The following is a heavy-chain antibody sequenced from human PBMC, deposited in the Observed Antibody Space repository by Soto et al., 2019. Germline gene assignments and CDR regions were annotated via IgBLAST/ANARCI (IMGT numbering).Heavy chain of an antibody. V-gene: IGHV3-30*03. CDR1: GFTFRNYG. Sequence: HPGGSLRLSCAASGFTFRNYGMNWVRQAPGKGLEWVAVISYDGSNKYYADSVKGRFTISRDNSKNTLYLQMNSLRAEDTAVYYCARAYEGDYFDYWGQGTLVTVSS. CDR3: ARAYEGDYFDY. D-gene: IGHD3-16*01. CDR2: ISYDGSNK. J-gene: IGHJ4*02.